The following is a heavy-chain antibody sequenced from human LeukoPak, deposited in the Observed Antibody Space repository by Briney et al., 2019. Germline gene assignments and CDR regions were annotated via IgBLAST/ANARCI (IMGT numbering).Heavy chain of an antibody. CDR1: GFTFSSYW. Sequence: GGSLRLSCAASGFTFSSYWMSWVRQAPGKGPEWVANIKQDGSEKYYVDSVKGRFTISRDNAKNSLYLQMNSLRAEDTAVYYCARSDYYDSSGYRADDAFDIWGQGTMVTVSS. CDR2: IKQDGSEK. J-gene: IGHJ3*02. CDR3: ARSDYYDSSGYRADDAFDI. D-gene: IGHD3-22*01. V-gene: IGHV3-7*01.